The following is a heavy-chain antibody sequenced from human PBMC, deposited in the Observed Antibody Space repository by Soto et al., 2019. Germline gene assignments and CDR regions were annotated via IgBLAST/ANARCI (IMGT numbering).Heavy chain of an antibody. CDR3: AKAYYYGSGTPPGY. CDR1: GFTFSTYA. CDR2: ISASGGST. V-gene: IGHV3-23*01. D-gene: IGHD3-10*01. J-gene: IGHJ4*02. Sequence: PGGSLRLSCAASGFTFSTYAMSWVRQAPGEGLEWVSVISASGGSTSYADSVKGRFTISRDNSKNTLYLQMNSLRAEDTAVYYCAKAYYYGSGTPPGYWGQGTLVTVSS.